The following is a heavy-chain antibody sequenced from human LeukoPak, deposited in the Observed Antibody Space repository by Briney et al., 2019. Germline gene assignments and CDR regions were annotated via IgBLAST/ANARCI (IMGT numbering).Heavy chain of an antibody. J-gene: IGHJ3*02. Sequence: SETLSLTCTVSGYSISSGYYWGWIRQPPGKGLEWIGSIYHSGSTYYNPSLKSRVTISVDTSKNQFSLKLSSVTAADTAVYYCARVFQGYDFWSDYTKSPDAFDIWGQGTMVTVSS. D-gene: IGHD3-3*01. CDR1: GYSISSGYY. CDR3: ARVFQGYDFWSDYTKSPDAFDI. CDR2: IYHSGST. V-gene: IGHV4-38-2*02.